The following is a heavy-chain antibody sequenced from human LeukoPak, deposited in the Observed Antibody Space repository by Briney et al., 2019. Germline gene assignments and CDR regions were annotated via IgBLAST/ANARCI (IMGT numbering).Heavy chain of an antibody. CDR2: IYYSGST. CDR1: GGSVSSGSYY. D-gene: IGHD3-10*01. J-gene: IGHJ6*02. CDR3: ARELSEIGGYGMDV. Sequence: SETLSLTCTVSGGSVSSGSYYWSWIRQPPGKGLEWIGYIYYSGSTNYNPSLKSRVTISVDTSKNQFSLKLSSVTAADTAVYYCARELSEIGGYGMDVWGQGTTVTVSS. V-gene: IGHV4-61*01.